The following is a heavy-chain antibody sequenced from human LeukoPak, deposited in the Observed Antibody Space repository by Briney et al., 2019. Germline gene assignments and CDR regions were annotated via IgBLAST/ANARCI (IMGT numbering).Heavy chain of an antibody. CDR3: ARGGSLTLFGVATTNWFDP. V-gene: IGHV4-34*01. CDR2: ITHSGST. CDR1: GASLNGYY. Sequence: SETPSLTCAVDGASLNGYYWNWIRQHPGKGLEWGGAITHSGSTYYNPSLKSRVTISVDTSKNQFSLKLSSVTAADTADDCARGGSLTLFGVATTNWFDPWGQGTLVTVSS. D-gene: IGHD3-3*01. J-gene: IGHJ5*02.